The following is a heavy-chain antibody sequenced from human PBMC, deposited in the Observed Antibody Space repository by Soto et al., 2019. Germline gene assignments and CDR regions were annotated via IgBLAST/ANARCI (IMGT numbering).Heavy chain of an antibody. CDR2: ISAYNGNT. CDR1: GYTFTSYG. J-gene: IGHJ4*02. D-gene: IGHD1-26*01. Sequence: QVQLVQSGAEVKKPGASVKVSCKASGYTFTSYGISWVRQAPGQGLEWMGWISAYNGNTNYAQKLQGRVTMTTDTSTSTAHMELRSLRSDDTAVYYCARDHGPVGATPGSSDYWGQGTLVTVSS. V-gene: IGHV1-18*01. CDR3: ARDHGPVGATPGSSDY.